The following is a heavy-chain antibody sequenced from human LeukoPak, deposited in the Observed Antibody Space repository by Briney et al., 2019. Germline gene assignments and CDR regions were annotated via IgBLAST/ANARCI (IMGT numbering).Heavy chain of an antibody. CDR1: GFPLSNAW. Sequence: GGSLRLFCAASGFPLSNAWLSCVPQAPGRGLEWGGRIKSTADGGATDYAAPVKGRFTVSRDDSKDTLYLQMNSLKNEDTAVYYCSLRYCSGSSCPGYWGQGTLVTVSS. CDR2: IKSTADGGAT. J-gene: IGHJ4*02. CDR3: SLRYCSGSSCPGY. D-gene: IGHD2-15*01. V-gene: IGHV3-15*01.